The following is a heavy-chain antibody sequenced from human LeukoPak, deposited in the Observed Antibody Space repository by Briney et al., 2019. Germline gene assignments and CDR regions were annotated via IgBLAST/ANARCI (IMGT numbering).Heavy chain of an antibody. D-gene: IGHD3-16*02. CDR3: AGAYTAYYDYVWGSYRHFDY. Sequence: ASVKVSCKASGYTFTSYGISWVRQAPGQGLEWMGWISAYNGNTNYAQKLQGRVTMTTDTSTSTAYMELRSLRSDDTAVYYCAGAYTAYYDYVWGSYRHFDYWGQGTLVTVSS. J-gene: IGHJ4*02. CDR2: ISAYNGNT. V-gene: IGHV1-18*01. CDR1: GYTFTSYG.